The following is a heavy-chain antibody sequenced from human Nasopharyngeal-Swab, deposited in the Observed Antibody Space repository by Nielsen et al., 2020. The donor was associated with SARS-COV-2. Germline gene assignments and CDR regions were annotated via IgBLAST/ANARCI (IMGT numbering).Heavy chain of an antibody. CDR2: ISSSSSYI. Sequence: GGSLKLSCAASGFTFSSYSMNWVRQAPGKGLEWVSSISSSSSYIYYADSVKGRFTISRDNAKNSLYLQMNSLRAEDTAVYYCAKMEGVLRFLEWLHKNYYFDYWGQGTLVTVSS. CDR3: AKMEGVLRFLEWLHKNYYFDY. CDR1: GFTFSSYS. J-gene: IGHJ4*02. V-gene: IGHV3-21*01. D-gene: IGHD3-3*01.